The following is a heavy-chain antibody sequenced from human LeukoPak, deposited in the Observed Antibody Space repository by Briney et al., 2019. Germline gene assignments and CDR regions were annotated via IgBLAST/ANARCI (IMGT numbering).Heavy chain of an antibody. J-gene: IGHJ4*02. CDR1: GYTFTSYA. D-gene: IGHD4-17*01. V-gene: IGHV1-8*02. CDR3: ASWSYGDYAGL. CDR2: MNPNSGNT. Sequence: ASVTVSCTASGYTFTSYAMNWVRQATGQGLEWMGWMNPNSGNTGYAQKFQGRVTMTRNTSISTAYMELSSLRSEDTAVYYCASWSYGDYAGLWGQGTLVTVSS.